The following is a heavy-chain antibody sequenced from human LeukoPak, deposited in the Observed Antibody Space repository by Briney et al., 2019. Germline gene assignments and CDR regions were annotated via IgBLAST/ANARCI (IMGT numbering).Heavy chain of an antibody. CDR1: GYTFTGHY. J-gene: IGHJ4*02. Sequence: ASVKVSCKASGYTFTGHYMHWVQQAPGQGLEWMGWINPNSGGTNYAQKFQGRVTMTRDTSISTAYMELSRLRFDDTAVYYCAREDGSDYDSNYWGQGTLVTVSS. CDR2: INPNSGGT. V-gene: IGHV1-2*02. CDR3: AREDGSDYDSNY. D-gene: IGHD3-22*01.